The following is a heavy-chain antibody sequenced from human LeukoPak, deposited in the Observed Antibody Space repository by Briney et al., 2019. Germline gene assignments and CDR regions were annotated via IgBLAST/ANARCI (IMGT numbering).Heavy chain of an antibody. J-gene: IGHJ4*02. CDR3: ARAATTGTVDY. Sequence: GGSLRLSCAASGFTFRNYAMSWVRQAPGKGLEWVSAIIGSGGNTYYADSVKGRFTISRDNIEKSLYLQLNSLTADDTAVYFCARAATTGTVDYWGQGTLVTVSS. D-gene: IGHD1-1*01. V-gene: IGHV3-23*01. CDR2: IIGSGGNT. CDR1: GFTFRNYA.